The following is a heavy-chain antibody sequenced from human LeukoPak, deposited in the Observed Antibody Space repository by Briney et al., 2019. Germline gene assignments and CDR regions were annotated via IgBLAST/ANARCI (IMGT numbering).Heavy chain of an antibody. V-gene: IGHV3-30*04. CDR2: ISYDGSNK. Sequence: GRSLRLSCAASGFTFSSYAMPWVRQAPGKGLEWVAVISYDGSNKYYADSVKGRFTISRDNSKNTLYLQMNSLRAEDTAVYYCARGHYYGSEKSKYYYYGMDVWGQGTTVTVSS. D-gene: IGHD3-10*01. CDR3: ARGHYYGSEKSKYYYYGMDV. CDR1: GFTFSSYA. J-gene: IGHJ6*02.